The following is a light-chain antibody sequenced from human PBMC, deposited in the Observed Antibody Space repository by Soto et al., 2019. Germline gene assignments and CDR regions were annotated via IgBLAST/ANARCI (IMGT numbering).Light chain of an antibody. CDR1: SRDGGGYNY. CDR2: DVS. J-gene: IGLJ1*01. CDR3: SSYRTSNTRQIV. Sequence: QAVLAQPASVSGAPGQWVTISCTGTSRDGGGYNYVSWYQHHPGKAPKLMIYDVSNRPSGVSNRFSGSKSGNTASLSISGLQPEDEADYYCSSYRTSNTRQIVCGTGTKVTVL. V-gene: IGLV2-14*03.